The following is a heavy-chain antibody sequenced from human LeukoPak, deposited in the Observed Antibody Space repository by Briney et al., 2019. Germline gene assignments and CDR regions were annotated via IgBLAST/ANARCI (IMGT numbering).Heavy chain of an antibody. CDR3: ARDRVGPY. V-gene: IGHV3-48*01. CDR1: GFTFSTYS. D-gene: IGHD1-26*01. Sequence: GGSLRLSCAAYGFTFSTYSMNWVRQAPGKGLEWLSYITSSTSTIYYTDSVQGRFTISRDNAKSSLYLQMNSLRVEDTAVYYCARDRVGPYWGQGTLVTVSS. J-gene: IGHJ4*02. CDR2: ITSSTSTI.